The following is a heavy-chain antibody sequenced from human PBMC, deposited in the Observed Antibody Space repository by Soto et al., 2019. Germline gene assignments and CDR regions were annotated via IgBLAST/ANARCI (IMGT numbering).Heavy chain of an antibody. V-gene: IGHV1-18*01. J-gene: IGHJ6*03. CDR3: ARGEHDEYYYYYMDV. D-gene: IGHD3-16*01. CDR2: ISAYNGNT. Sequence: ASVKVSCKASGYTFTSYGISWVRQAPGQGLEWMGWISAYNGNTNYAQKLQGRVTMTTDTSTSTAYMELRSLRSDDTAVYYCARGEHDEYYYYYMDVWGKGTTVTVSS. CDR1: GYTFTSYG.